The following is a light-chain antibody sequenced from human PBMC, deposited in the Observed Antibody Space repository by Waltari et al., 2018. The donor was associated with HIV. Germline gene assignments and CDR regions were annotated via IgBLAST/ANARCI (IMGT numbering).Light chain of an antibody. J-gene: IGKJ1*01. V-gene: IGKV3-11*01. CDR1: QSVNNY. Sequence: EIVLTQSPAPLSLSPGERATLSCRASQSVNNYLAWYQQKPGQAPRLLIYDASNRATGIPARFSGSGSGTDFTLTISSLEPEDFAVYYCQQRSNWPPWGFGQGTKVEIK. CDR2: DAS. CDR3: QQRSNWPPWG.